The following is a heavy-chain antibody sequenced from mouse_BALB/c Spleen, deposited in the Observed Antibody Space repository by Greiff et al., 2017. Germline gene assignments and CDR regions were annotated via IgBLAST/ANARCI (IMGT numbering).Heavy chain of an antibody. V-gene: IGHV7-3*02. J-gene: IGHJ1*01. CDR3: ARESSYFDV. Sequence: EVHLVESGGGLVQPGGSLRLSCATSGFTFTDYYMSWVRQPPGKALEWLGFIRNKANGYTTEYSASVKGRFTISRDNSQSILYLQMNTLRAEDSATYYCARESSYFDVWGAGTTVTVSS. CDR2: IRNKANGYTT. CDR1: GFTFTDYY.